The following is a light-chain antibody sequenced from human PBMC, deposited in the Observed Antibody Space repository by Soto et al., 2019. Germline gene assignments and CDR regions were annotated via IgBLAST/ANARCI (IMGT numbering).Light chain of an antibody. Sequence: AIQMTQSTSSLSASVGDRVTITCRASQAIRNDIGWYQQRPGKAPKLLIYAASSLKSGVPSRFSRSGSGTDFTLIISSLQPEDFATYYCLQDYNYPRTFGQGTKVEVK. CDR2: AAS. CDR3: LQDYNYPRT. J-gene: IGKJ1*01. CDR1: QAIRND. V-gene: IGKV1-6*01.